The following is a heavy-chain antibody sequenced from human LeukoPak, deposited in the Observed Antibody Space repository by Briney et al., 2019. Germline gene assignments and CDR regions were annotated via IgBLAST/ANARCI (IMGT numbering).Heavy chain of an antibody. V-gene: IGHV4-39*07. J-gene: IGHJ4*02. CDR2: IFYSGST. CDR1: GGSIRSYSYH. Sequence: SETLSLTCSVSGGSIRSYSYHWGWIRQPPGKGLEWIGSIFYSGSTYYNPSLKSRVTLSVDTSKNQFSLKLTSVTAADTAVYYCARAESSSSSHFDYWGQGTLVTVSS. D-gene: IGHD6-6*01. CDR3: ARAESSSSSHFDY.